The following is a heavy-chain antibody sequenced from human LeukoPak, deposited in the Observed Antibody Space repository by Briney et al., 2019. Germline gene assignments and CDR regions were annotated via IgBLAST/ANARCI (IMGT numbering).Heavy chain of an antibody. CDR1: GYTFTSYG. J-gene: IGHJ5*02. D-gene: IGHD2-2*01. Sequence: ASVKVSCKASGYTFTSYGISWVRQAPGQGLEWMGWISAYNGNTNYAQKLQGRVTMTTDTPTSTAYMELRSLRSDDTAVYYCARDGRMVPAARKAGQWFDPWGQGTLVTVSS. CDR3: ARDGRMVPAARKAGQWFDP. CDR2: ISAYNGNT. V-gene: IGHV1-18*04.